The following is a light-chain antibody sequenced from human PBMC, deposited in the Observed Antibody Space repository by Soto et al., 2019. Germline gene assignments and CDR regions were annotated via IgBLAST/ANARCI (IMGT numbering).Light chain of an antibody. CDR2: DTS. J-gene: IGKJ3*01. V-gene: IGKV3-11*01. Sequence: IPLTQSPAILSLSPGERATLSCTASQSVDTYIAWYQQRPGQPPRLLIHDTSHRASGVPARFRGSGSGTDFTLTSTSLEPEDFGVYCCQQRRNWVSFGPGTRL. CDR3: QQRRNWVS. CDR1: QSVDTY.